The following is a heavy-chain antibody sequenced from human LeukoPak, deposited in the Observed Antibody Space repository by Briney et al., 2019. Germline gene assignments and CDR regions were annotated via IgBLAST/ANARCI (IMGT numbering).Heavy chain of an antibody. D-gene: IGHD3-10*01. CDR2: INWNGGST. CDR1: GFTFDDYG. CDR3: ARGWEGSGSYYNGYFDY. Sequence: TGGSLRLSCAAAGFTFDDYGMSWARQVPGKGLEWVSGINWNGGSTGYADSVKGRFTISRDNAKNSLYLQMNSLRAEDTALYYCARGWEGSGSYYNGYFDYRGQGTLVTVSS. V-gene: IGHV3-20*04. J-gene: IGHJ4*02.